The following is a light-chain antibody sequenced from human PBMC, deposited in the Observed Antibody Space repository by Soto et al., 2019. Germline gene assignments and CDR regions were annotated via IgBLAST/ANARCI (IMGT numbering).Light chain of an antibody. CDR1: QSVTYN. V-gene: IGKV3-15*01. J-gene: IGKJ4*01. Sequence: EIVMTQSPATLSVSPGETATLSCRASQSVTYNLAWYQQKPGQDPRLLIYGAFTRATGIPARFSGSGSGTEFTLTISSLQSEDFAVYYCQQYKNWPPLTFGGGTKGKIK. CDR2: GAF. CDR3: QQYKNWPPLT.